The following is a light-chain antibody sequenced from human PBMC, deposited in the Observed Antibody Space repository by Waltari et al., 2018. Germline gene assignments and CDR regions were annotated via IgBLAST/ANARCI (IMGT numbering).Light chain of an antibody. CDR1: ERILYSANNKHY. CDR3: QQYYSTPPYT. J-gene: IGKJ2*01. CDR2: WAS. V-gene: IGKV4-1*01. Sequence: DIVMTQSPDSLSVSLGERATISCKSSERILYSANNKHYLAWYQQKPGQPPRVLFYWASTRESGVPDRFSGAGSGTDFTLTIDSLQAEDVAIYYCQQYYSTPPYTFGQGTKLELK.